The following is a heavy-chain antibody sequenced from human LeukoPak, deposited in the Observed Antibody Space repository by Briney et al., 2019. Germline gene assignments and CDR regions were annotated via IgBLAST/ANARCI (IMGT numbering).Heavy chain of an antibody. V-gene: IGHV3-30*04. D-gene: IGHD3-22*01. Sequence: GVSLRLSCAASGFTFSCYAMPWVPQAPGKGVEWVAVISYDGSNKYYADSVKGRFTISRDNSKNALYLQMNSMRAEDTAVYYCARGSRDTMVVVVIYAFDIWGQGKMVTVSS. CDR1: GFTFSCYA. CDR3: ARGSRDTMVVVVIYAFDI. CDR2: ISYDGSNK. J-gene: IGHJ3*02.